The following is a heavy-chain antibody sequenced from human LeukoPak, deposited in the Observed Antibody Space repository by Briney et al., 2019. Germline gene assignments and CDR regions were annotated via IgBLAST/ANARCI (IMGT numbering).Heavy chain of an antibody. D-gene: IGHD2-15*01. V-gene: IGHV3-9*01. CDR3: GSRGTTADSSAFDI. CDR1: GFTFDDYA. CDR2: ISWNSGSI. J-gene: IGHJ3*02. Sequence: GGSLRLSCAASGFTFDDYAMHWVRQAPGKGLEWVSGISWNSGSIGYADFVKGRFTISRDNAKNSLYLQMNSLRAEDTAVYYCGSRGTTADSSAFDIWGQGTMVTVSS.